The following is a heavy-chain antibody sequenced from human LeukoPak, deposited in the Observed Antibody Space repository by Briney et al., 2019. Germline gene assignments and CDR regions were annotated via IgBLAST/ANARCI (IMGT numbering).Heavy chain of an antibody. V-gene: IGHV4-34*01. D-gene: IGHD2-8*01. J-gene: IGHJ5*02. CDR2: INHSGST. CDR1: GGSFSGYY. CDR3: ARGHIVLMVYAGGRKSWFDP. Sequence: PSETLSLTCAVYGGSFSGYYWSWIRQPPGKGLEWIGEINHSGSTNYNPSLKSRVTISVDTSKNQFSLELSSVTAADTAVYYCARGHIVLMVYAGGRKSWFDPWGQGTLVTVSS.